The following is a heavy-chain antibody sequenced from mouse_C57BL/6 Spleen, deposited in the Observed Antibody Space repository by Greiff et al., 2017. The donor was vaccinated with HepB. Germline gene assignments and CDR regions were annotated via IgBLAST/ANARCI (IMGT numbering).Heavy chain of an antibody. V-gene: IGHV1-72*01. Sequence: QVQLQQPGAELVKPGASVKLSCQASGYPFPRYWMHWVKQRPGRGLEWSGRIDPNSGGTKYNEKFKSKATLTVDKPSSTAYMQLSSLTSEDSAVYYCARSGYGNYLDYWGQGTTLTVSS. CDR2: IDPNSGGT. CDR1: GYPFPRYW. CDR3: ARSGYGNYLDY. D-gene: IGHD2-1*01. J-gene: IGHJ2*01.